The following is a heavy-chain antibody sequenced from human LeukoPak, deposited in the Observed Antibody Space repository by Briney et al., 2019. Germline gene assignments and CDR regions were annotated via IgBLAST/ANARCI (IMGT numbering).Heavy chain of an antibody. CDR3: ARVAGVSYNYFDS. CDR1: GYTFITYG. V-gene: IGHV1-18*01. D-gene: IGHD1-26*01. Sequence: ASVKVSCKASGYTFITYGITWVRQAPGQGREWMGWITPYNGDTNYAQNLQDRVTMTTDTSTSTAYMELRSLRSDDTAVYFCARVAGVSYNYFDSWGQGILVTVSS. J-gene: IGHJ4*02. CDR2: ITPYNGDT.